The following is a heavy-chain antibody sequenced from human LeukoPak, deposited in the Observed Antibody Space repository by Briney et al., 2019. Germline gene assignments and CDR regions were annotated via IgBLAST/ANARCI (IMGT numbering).Heavy chain of an antibody. CDR2: ISRSGDST. CDR1: VFTFSSYA. V-gene: IGHV3-23*01. Sequence: GGSLRLSCAASVFTFSSYAISCVRQAPGRGLEWVSAISRSGDSTYYEDSVKGRFTISRDNSKNTLYLQMNSLRAEDTAVYYCAKSPIVVVPAAIDYWGQGTLVTVSS. CDR3: AKSPIVVVPAAIDY. D-gene: IGHD2-2*01. J-gene: IGHJ4*02.